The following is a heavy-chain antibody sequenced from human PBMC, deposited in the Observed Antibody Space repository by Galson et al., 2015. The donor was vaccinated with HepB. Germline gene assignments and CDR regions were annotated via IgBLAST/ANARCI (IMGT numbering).Heavy chain of an antibody. CDR1: GDSVSSNSAA. V-gene: IGHV6-1*01. J-gene: IGHJ4*02. Sequence: CAISGDSVSSNSAAWNWIRQSPSRGLEWLGRTYYRSKWYNDYAVSVKSRITINPDTSKNQFSLQLNSVTPEDTAVYYCARGVLDPVSRSNGLYSGSTFDFWGQGTLVTVSS. CDR2: TYYRSKWYN. CDR3: ARGVLDPVSRSNGLYSGSTFDF. D-gene: IGHD1-26*01.